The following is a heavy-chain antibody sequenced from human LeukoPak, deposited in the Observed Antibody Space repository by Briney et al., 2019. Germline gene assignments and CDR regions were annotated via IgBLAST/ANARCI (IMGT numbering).Heavy chain of an antibody. D-gene: IGHD1-26*01. V-gene: IGHV1-69*05. CDR1: GGTFSSYA. CDR3: ARGGEYSGSYFDY. J-gene: IGHJ4*02. CDR2: IIPIFGTA. Sequence: SVKVSCKASGGTFSSYAISWVRQAPGQGLEWMGGIIPIFGTANYAQKFQGRVTITTDESTSTAYMELSSLRSGDTAVYYCARGGEYSGSYFDYWGQGTLVTVSS.